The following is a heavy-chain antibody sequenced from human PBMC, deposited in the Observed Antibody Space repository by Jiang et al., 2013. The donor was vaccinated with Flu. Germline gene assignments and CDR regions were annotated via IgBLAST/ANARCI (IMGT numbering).Heavy chain of an antibody. J-gene: IGHJ4*02. CDR2: VNPDDSET. CDR1: IQVYQLL. Sequence: LEISCQGFWIQVYQLLDRLGAPDARGRPGVDGGSVNPDDSETKYSPSFRGQVTISADKSISTAYVQWSSLKASDTAIYYCARLYRAFYGGNSYIDNWGQGTRVTVSS. CDR3: ARLYRAFYGGNSYIDN. D-gene: IGHD4-23*01. V-gene: IGHV5-51*07.